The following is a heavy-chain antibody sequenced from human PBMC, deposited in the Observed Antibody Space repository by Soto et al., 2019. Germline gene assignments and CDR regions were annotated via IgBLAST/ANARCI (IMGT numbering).Heavy chain of an antibody. CDR3: ARDQRYDFWSGYSSRGYYGMDV. CDR1: GGTFSSYA. D-gene: IGHD3-3*01. CDR2: IIPIFGTA. J-gene: IGHJ6*02. Sequence: QVQLVQSGAEVKKPGSSVKVSCKASGGTFSSYAISWVRQAPGQGLEWMGGIIPIFGTANYAQKFQGRVRITADESTSTAYMELSSLRSEDTAVYYCARDQRYDFWSGYSSRGYYGMDVWGQGTTVTVSS. V-gene: IGHV1-69*01.